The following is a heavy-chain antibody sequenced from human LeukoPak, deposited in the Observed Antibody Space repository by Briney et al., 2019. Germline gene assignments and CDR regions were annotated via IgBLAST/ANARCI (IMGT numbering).Heavy chain of an antibody. Sequence: RASVNVSCKASGGTFSSYAISWVRQAPGQGLEWMGWISPYNGNTNYAQKLQGRVTMTTDTSTSTAYMELRSLRSDDTAVYYCARDLTIGDPGAFDIWGQGTMVTVSS. V-gene: IGHV1-18*01. CDR1: GGTFSSYA. CDR2: ISPYNGNT. D-gene: IGHD2-21*02. J-gene: IGHJ3*02. CDR3: ARDLTIGDPGAFDI.